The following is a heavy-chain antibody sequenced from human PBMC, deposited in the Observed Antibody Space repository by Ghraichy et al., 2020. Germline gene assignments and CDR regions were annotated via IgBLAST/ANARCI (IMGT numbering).Heavy chain of an antibody. V-gene: IGHV4-38-2*01. CDR3: ARSRSCSESTCPEGAHGMDV. J-gene: IGHJ6*02. CDR2: IYHSGIT. D-gene: IGHD2-15*01. Sequence: SQTLSLTCAVSGYSISSGYYWAWIRQSPGKGLEWIGDIYHSGITDYNPSLKSRVIISVDTSKNEFSLRLASVAAADTAVYYCARSRSCSESTCPEGAHGMDVWGQGTTVTVSS. CDR1: GYSISSGYY.